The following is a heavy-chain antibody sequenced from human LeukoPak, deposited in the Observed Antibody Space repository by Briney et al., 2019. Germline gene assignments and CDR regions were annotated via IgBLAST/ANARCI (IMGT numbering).Heavy chain of an antibody. CDR1: GGSISTYY. CDR3: AREPTY. V-gene: IGHV4-4*07. J-gene: IGHJ4*02. CDR2: IYASGST. Sequence: SETLSLTCTVSGGSISTYYWRWIRQPAGKGLEWIGRIYASGSTNYNPSLKSRVTMSVDTSKKQFSLRLSSVTAADTAVYYCAREPTYWGQGTLVTVSS.